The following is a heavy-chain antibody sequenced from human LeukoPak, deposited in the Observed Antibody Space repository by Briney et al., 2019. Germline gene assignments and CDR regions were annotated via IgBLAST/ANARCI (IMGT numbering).Heavy chain of an antibody. V-gene: IGHV4-59*01. CDR2: IYYSGST. J-gene: IGHJ3*02. CDR1: GGSFSGFY. Sequence: SETLSLTCAVYGGSFSGFYWSWIRQPPGKGLEWIGYIYYSGSTNYNPSLKSRVTISVDTSKNQFSLKLSSVTAADTAVYYCARDYGGYNDAFDIWGQGTMVTVSS. D-gene: IGHD4-23*01. CDR3: ARDYGGYNDAFDI.